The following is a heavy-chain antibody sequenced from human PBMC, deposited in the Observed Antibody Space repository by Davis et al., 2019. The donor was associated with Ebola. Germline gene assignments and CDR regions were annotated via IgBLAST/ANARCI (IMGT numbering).Heavy chain of an antibody. V-gene: IGHV3-73*01. CDR2: IRSKANSYAT. D-gene: IGHD6-13*01. J-gene: IGHJ6*02. CDR3: TRHVWRQQLEPPYDYYYGMDV. CDR1: GFTFSGSA. Sequence: GGSLRLSCAASGFTFSGSAMHWVRQASGKGLEWVGRIRSKANSYATAYAASVKGRFTISRDDSKNTAYLQMNSLKTEDTAVYYCTRHVWRQQLEPPYDYYYGMDVWGQGTTVTVSS.